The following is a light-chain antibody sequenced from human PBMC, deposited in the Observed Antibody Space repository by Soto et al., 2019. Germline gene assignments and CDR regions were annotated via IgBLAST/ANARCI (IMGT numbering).Light chain of an antibody. Sequence: DIQMTQSPSSLSASVGDRVTITCRASQSISSYLNWYQQKPGKAPKLLMYGASSLQSGVPSRFSGSGSGTDFTLTISSLQPEDFATYYCQQSYSTPRTFGQGTKVEIK. CDR1: QSISSY. J-gene: IGKJ1*01. CDR3: QQSYSTPRT. CDR2: GAS. V-gene: IGKV1-39*01.